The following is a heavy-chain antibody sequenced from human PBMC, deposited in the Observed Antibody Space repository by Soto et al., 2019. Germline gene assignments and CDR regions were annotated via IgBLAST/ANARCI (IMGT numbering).Heavy chain of an antibody. CDR2: TYFRSKWYN. J-gene: IGHJ5*02. CDR3: AKGDNLGPKTGYAFDP. V-gene: IGHV6-1*01. CDR1: GDSVSSNTAS. D-gene: IGHD5-12*01. Sequence: PSQTLSLPCAISGDSVSSNTASWNWIRQSPSRGLEWLGRTYFRSKWYNDYAVSVKRRIIINQYTSNNQFSLQLNSVTPEDTAVYFCAKGDNLGPKTGYAFDPWGQGIMVTVSS.